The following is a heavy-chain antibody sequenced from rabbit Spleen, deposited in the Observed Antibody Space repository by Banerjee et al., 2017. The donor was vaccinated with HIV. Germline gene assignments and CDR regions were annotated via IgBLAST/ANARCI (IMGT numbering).Heavy chain of an antibody. CDR1: GFDLNSYG. CDR3: VRWGVDDYGGNL. D-gene: IGHD2-1*01. V-gene: IGHV1S7*01. Sequence: QSLEESGGGLVKPGASLTLTCKASGFDLNSYGVSWVRQAPGKGLEWIGYIDPIFGTTYYASWVNGRFTVSSHNAQNTLYLQLNSLTAADTATYFCVRWGVDDYGGNLWGPGTLVTVS. J-gene: IGHJ4*01. CDR2: IDPIFGTT.